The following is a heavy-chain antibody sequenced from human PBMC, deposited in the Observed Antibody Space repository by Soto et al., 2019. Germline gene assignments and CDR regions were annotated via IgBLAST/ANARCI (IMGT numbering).Heavy chain of an antibody. J-gene: IGHJ4*02. Sequence: QVQLVQSGAEVKKPGASVKVSCKASGYTFTDYGISWVRQAPGQGLEWMGWISTYNGNTIYAQKIQGRVTMTTDTSRSTAYVELRSLRSDDTAVYYRAREEGISDWHAFDYWGQGTLVTVSS. V-gene: IGHV1-18*04. CDR1: GYTFTDYG. CDR3: AREEGISDWHAFDY. CDR2: ISTYNGNT. D-gene: IGHD6-19*01.